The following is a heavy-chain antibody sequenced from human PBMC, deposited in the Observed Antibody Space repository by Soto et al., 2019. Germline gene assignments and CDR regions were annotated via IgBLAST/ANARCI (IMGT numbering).Heavy chain of an antibody. D-gene: IGHD2-15*01. CDR3: ARGQVVAAQH. Sequence: SETLSLTCTVSGGSISSYYWSWIRQPPGKGLEWIGYMHDSGSTSYNPSLKSRVTISVDTSRNQFSLNLTSVSAADTAVYYCARGQVVAAQHWGQGTLVTVSS. CDR1: GGSISSYY. J-gene: IGHJ4*02. CDR2: MHDSGST. V-gene: IGHV4-59*01.